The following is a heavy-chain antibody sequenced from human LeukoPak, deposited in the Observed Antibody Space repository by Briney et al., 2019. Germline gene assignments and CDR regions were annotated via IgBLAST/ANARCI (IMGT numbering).Heavy chain of an antibody. D-gene: IGHD3-22*01. CDR2: IYYSGST. CDR3: AREWRNYYDSPSAKLLSAFDI. J-gene: IGHJ3*02. V-gene: IGHV4-39*07. CDR1: GGSISSSSYY. Sequence: KPSETLSLTCTVSGGSISSSSYYWGWIRQPPGKGLEWIGSIYYSGSTYYSPSLKSRVTISVDTSKNQFSLKLSSVTAADTAVYYCAREWRNYYDSPSAKLLSAFDIWGQGTMVTVSS.